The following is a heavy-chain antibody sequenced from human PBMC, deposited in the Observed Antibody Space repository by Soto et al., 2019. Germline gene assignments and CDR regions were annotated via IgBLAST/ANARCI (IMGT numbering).Heavy chain of an antibody. CDR1: GGCFSGYH. CDR2: INHSGST. J-gene: IGHJ4*02. CDR3: ARDKITGLFDY. Sequence: NPSETLYLTCAVYGGCFSGYHWTWIRQPPGTGLEWIGEINHSGSTNYNPSLKSRVTISVDTSKNQFSLKLTSVTAADTAVYYCARDKITGLFDYWGQGTLVTV. D-gene: IGHD2-8*02. V-gene: IGHV4-34*01.